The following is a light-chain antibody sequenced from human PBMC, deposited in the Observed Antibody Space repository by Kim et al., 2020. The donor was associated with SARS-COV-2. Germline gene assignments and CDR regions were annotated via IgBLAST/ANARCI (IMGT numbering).Light chain of an antibody. CDR3: QQYGSSRT. CDR2: GAT. V-gene: IGKV3-20*01. CDR1: QSISSND. J-gene: IGKJ2*01. Sequence: DIVLTQSPGPLSVSPGERATLSCRASQSISSNDLSWYQQRPGQAPRHLIYGATTSATAVPDRFSGSGSGTDFTLTISRLEPEDFAVYYCQQYGSSRTFGQGTKLEIK.